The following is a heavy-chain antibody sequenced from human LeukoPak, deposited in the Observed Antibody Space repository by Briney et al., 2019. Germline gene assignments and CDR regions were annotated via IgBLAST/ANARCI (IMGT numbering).Heavy chain of an antibody. V-gene: IGHV4-34*01. J-gene: IGHJ5*02. CDR1: GGSFSGYY. CDR2: INHSGRT. CDR3: ARGYDITMVRGEGCHWFDL. D-gene: IGHD3-10*01. Sequence: SETLSLTCAVYGGSFSGYYWSWLGQPPGKGREWVGEINHSGRTNYNPSHKRRVTITEETSKKQYARKRSSVTAADTAVYYCARGYDITMVRGEGCHWFDLWGQGTLVTVSS.